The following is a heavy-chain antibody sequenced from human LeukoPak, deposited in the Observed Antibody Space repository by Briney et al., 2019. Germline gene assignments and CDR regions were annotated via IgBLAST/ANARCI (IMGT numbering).Heavy chain of an antibody. CDR1: GFTVSSNY. V-gene: IGHV3-53*01. Sequence: PGGSLRLSCAASGFTVSSNYMSWVRQAPGKGLEWVSVIYSGGSTYYADSVKGRFTISRDNAKNSLYLQMNSLRAEDTAVYYCAREWVYYYGSGSYYDPLDYWGQGTLVTVSS. D-gene: IGHD3-10*01. CDR3: AREWVYYYGSGSYYDPLDY. CDR2: IYSGGST. J-gene: IGHJ4*02.